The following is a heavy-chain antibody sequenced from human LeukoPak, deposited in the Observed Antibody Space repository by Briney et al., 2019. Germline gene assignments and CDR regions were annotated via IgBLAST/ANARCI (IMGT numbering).Heavy chain of an antibody. CDR3: ARAVAAHFDY. V-gene: IGHV4-59*01. Sequence: SGSLSLTCTVSGGSISSYYWSWIRQPPGKGLEWIGYIYYSGSTNYNPSLKSRVTISVDTSKNQFSLKLSSVTAADTAVYYCARAVAAHFDYWGQGTLVTVSS. J-gene: IGHJ4*02. D-gene: IGHD6-19*01. CDR2: IYYSGST. CDR1: GGSISSYY.